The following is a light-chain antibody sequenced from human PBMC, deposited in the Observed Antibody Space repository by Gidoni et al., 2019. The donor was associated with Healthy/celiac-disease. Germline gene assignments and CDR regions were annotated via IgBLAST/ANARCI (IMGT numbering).Light chain of an antibody. CDR3: QQLT. CDR2: DAS. CDR1: QSVSSY. V-gene: IGKV3-11*01. J-gene: IGKJ3*01. Sequence: EIVLTQSPATLSLSPGERATLSCRASQSVSSYLAWYQQKPGQAPRLLIYDASNRATGIPARFSGSGSGTDFTLTISSLEPEDFAVYYCQQLTFGPETKVDIK.